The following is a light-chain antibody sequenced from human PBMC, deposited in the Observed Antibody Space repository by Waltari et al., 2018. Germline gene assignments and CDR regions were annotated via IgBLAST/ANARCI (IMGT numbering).Light chain of an antibody. J-gene: IGKJ1*01. CDR1: QSVSSN. Sequence: EVVMTQSPATLSVSPGERATLSCGASQSVSSNLAWYQQKPGQAPRLLISDASTRATGIPARFSGSGSGTEFTLTISSLQSEDFAVYYCQQYNNWPPMTFGQGTKVEIK. V-gene: IGKV3-15*01. CDR3: QQYNNWPPMT. CDR2: DAS.